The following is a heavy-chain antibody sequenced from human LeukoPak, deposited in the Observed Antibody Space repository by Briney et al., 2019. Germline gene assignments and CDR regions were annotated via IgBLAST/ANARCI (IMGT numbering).Heavy chain of an antibody. CDR3: AKDVGGGYTYYYFDY. D-gene: IGHD3-22*01. V-gene: IGHV3-30*18. J-gene: IGHJ4*02. CDR1: GFTFISYG. CDR2: LSYDGRKT. Sequence: GGSLRLSFAASGFTFISYGMNWVRQAPAKGLEWVAILSYDGRKTYYADSVKGRFTISRDNSKNTMFLQMNSLRAEDTAVYYCAKDVGGGYTYYYFDYWGQGTLVTVSS.